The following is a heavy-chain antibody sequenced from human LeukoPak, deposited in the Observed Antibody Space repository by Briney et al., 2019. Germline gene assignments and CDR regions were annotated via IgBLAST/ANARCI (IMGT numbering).Heavy chain of an antibody. CDR1: GGSISSGGYY. V-gene: IGHV4-31*03. D-gene: IGHD3-22*01. CDR2: IYYSGST. Sequence: SETLSLTCTVSGGSISSGGYYWIWIRQHPGKGLEWIGYIYYSGSTYYNPSLKSRVTISVDTSKNQFSLKLSSVTAADTAGYYCARMYYYDSSGYYYHAFDIWGQGTMVTVSS. J-gene: IGHJ3*02. CDR3: ARMYYYDSSGYYYHAFDI.